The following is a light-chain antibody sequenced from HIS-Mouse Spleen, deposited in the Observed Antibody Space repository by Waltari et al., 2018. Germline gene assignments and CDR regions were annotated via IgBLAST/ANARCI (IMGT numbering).Light chain of an antibody. CDR3: CSYAGSYTNWV. Sequence: QSALTQPRSVSGSPGQSVTISCTGTSSDVGGYNYVSWYQQHPGKAPKLMIYDVSKRPSGGPDRFSGSKSGNTASLTISGLQAEDEADYYCCSYAGSYTNWVFGGGTKLTVL. J-gene: IGLJ3*02. CDR1: SSDVGGYNY. V-gene: IGLV2-11*01. CDR2: DVS.